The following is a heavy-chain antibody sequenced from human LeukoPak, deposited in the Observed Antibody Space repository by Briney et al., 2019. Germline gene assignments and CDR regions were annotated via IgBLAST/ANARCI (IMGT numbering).Heavy chain of an antibody. CDR1: GYTFTSYY. J-gene: IGHJ4*02. CDR2: INPSGGST. CDR3: ARDGSYYDSSGYRGPEALYYFDY. V-gene: IGHV1-46*01. D-gene: IGHD3-22*01. Sequence: GGSVKVSCKASGYTFTSYYMHWVRQAPGQGLEWVGIINPSGGSTSYAQTFQGRVTMTRDTSTSTVYMELSSLSSEDTAVYYCARDGSYYDSSGYRGPEALYYFDYWGQGTLVTVSS.